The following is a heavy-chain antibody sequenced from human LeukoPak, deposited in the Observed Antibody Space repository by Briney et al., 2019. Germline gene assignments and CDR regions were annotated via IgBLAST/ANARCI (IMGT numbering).Heavy chain of an antibody. Sequence: PGGSLRLSCAASGFTFSSYWMNWVRQAPGKGLEWVANIKRDGSEKYYVDSLKGRFTISRDNAKNSLYLQMNSLRPEDTAVYYCARYTTAGYSSGWYGPSFDYWGQGTLVTVSS. D-gene: IGHD6-19*01. V-gene: IGHV3-7*01. CDR1: GFTFSSYW. J-gene: IGHJ4*02. CDR3: ARYTTAGYSSGWYGPSFDY. CDR2: IKRDGSEK.